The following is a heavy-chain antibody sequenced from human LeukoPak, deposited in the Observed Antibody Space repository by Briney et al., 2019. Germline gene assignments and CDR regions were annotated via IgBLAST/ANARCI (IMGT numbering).Heavy chain of an antibody. CDR1: GGSISSYY. CDR2: IYYSGST. Sequence: SETLSLTCTVSGGSISSYYWSWIRQPPGKGLEWIGYIYYSGSTNYNPSLKSRVTISVDTSKNQFSLKLSSVTAADTAVYYCARSSISGWVDYDAFDIWGQGTMVTVSS. D-gene: IGHD6-19*01. V-gene: IGHV4-59*01. CDR3: ARSSISGWVDYDAFDI. J-gene: IGHJ3*02.